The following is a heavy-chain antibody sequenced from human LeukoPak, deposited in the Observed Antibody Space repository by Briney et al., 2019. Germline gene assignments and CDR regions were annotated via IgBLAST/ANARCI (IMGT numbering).Heavy chain of an antibody. CDR1: GGSVSGYY. D-gene: IGHD2-15*01. J-gene: IGHJ4*02. CDR3: ARIHRYCSGGACYVLDN. CDR2: VYYSGST. Sequence: PSETLSLTCVVSGGSVSGYYWGWIRQPPGRGLEWLGYVYYSGSTNYNPSFKSRTTISVDTSRNQFSLQLSSVTAADTAVYYCARIHRYCSGGACYVLDNWGQGTLVAVSS. V-gene: IGHV4-59*02.